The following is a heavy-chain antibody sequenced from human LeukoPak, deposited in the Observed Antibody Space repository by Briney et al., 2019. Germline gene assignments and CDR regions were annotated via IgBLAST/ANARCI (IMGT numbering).Heavy chain of an antibody. D-gene: IGHD5-12*01. CDR1: GYTFTSYD. V-gene: IGHV1-8*01. CDR3: ARGGNIVATNGYYYMDV. Sequence: ASVKVSCKASGYTFTSYDINWVQQATGQGLEWMGWMNPNSGNTGYAQKFQGRVTMTRNTSISTAYMELSSLRSEDTAVYYCARGGNIVATNGYYYMDVWGKGTTVTVSS. CDR2: MNPNSGNT. J-gene: IGHJ6*03.